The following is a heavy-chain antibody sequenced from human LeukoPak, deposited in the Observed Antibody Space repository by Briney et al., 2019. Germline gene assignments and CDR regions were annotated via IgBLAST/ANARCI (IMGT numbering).Heavy chain of an antibody. D-gene: IGHD3-22*01. Sequence: GGSLRLSCAASGFTFSSYSMNWVRQAPGKGLEWVSSISSSSSYIYYADSVKGRFTISRDNAKNSLYLQMNSLRAEDTAVYYCAATYYYDSSGYSHPKYYFDYWGQGTLVTVSS. CDR3: AATYYYDSSGYSHPKYYFDY. J-gene: IGHJ4*02. V-gene: IGHV3-21*01. CDR2: ISSSSSYI. CDR1: GFTFSSYS.